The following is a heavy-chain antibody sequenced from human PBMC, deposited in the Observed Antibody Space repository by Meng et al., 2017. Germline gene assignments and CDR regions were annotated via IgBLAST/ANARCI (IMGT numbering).Heavy chain of an antibody. Sequence: HVQLAKSGAEVKKHGASVKVSCKASGYTFTTYAIHWVRQAPGQRLEWMGWINAGNSDTKYSQKLQGRVTITRDTSASTVYMEVSSLRSEDTGVYYCARAIAVSGTGRFDYWGQGTLVTVSS. CDR1: GYTFTTYA. V-gene: IGHV1-3*01. CDR2: INAGNSDT. D-gene: IGHD6-19*01. J-gene: IGHJ4*02. CDR3: ARAIAVSGTGRFDY.